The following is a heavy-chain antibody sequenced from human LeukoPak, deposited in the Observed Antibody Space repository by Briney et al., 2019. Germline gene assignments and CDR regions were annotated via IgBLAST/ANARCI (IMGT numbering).Heavy chain of an antibody. D-gene: IGHD3-16*01. V-gene: IGHV3-23*01. CDR1: GFTFSSYA. CDR2: NSGSGGST. CDR3: ARVTIMAIDY. Sequence: GASLRLSCAASGFTFSSYAMSWVRQAPGKGLEWVSANSGSGGSTYYADSVKGRFTISRDNSKNTLYLQMNSLRAEATAVYYCARVTIMAIDYWGQGTLVTVSS. J-gene: IGHJ4*02.